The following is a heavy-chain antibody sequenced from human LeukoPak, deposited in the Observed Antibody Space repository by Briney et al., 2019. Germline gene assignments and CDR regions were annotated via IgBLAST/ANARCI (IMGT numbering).Heavy chain of an antibody. J-gene: IGHJ5*02. CDR3: AKTTTFDWFDP. CDR2: ISSFSSTI. CDR1: GFTFSSYE. D-gene: IGHD1-14*01. V-gene: IGHV3-48*03. Sequence: GGSLRLSCAASGFTFSSYEMNWVRQAPGKGLEWVSYISSFSSTIYYADSVMGRFTISRDNAKNSLYLQMNSLRAEDTAVYYCAKTTTFDWFDPWGQGTLVTVSS.